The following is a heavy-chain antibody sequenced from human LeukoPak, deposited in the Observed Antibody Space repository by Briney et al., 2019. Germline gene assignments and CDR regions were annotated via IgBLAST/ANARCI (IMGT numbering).Heavy chain of an antibody. V-gene: IGHV3-30-3*01. CDR2: ISYDGSNK. CDR1: GFTFSSYA. D-gene: IGHD6-6*01. J-gene: IGHJ6*02. CDR3: ARDLEYSSSSGGMDV. Sequence: PGRSLRLSCAASGFTFSSYAMHWVHQAPGKGLEWVAVISYDGSNKYYADSVKGRFTISRDNSKNTLYLQMNSLRAEDTAVYYCARDLEYSSSSGGMDVWGQGTTVTVSS.